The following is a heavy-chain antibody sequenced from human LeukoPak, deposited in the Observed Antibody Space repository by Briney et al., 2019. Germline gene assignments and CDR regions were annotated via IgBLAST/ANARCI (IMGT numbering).Heavy chain of an antibody. D-gene: IGHD3-10*01. CDR1: GGSISTSNYY. J-gene: IGHJ6*03. V-gene: IGHV4-39*07. CDR3: ARLAITMVRGVIISGYYYYYMDV. Sequence: SETLSLTCTVSGGSISTSNYYWGWIRQPPGKGLEWIGNIFYSGSTYYSPSLKSRVTISVDTSKNQFSLKLSSVTAADTAVYYCARLAITMVRGVIISGYYYYYMDVWGKGTTVTISS. CDR2: IFYSGST.